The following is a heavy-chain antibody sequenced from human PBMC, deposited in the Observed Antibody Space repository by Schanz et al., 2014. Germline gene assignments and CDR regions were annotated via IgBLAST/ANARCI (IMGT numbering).Heavy chain of an antibody. J-gene: IGHJ4*02. Sequence: QVQLVQSGAEVKKPGASVKVSCKASGYSFISHAIHWVRQAPGQRLEWMGWINAANGNTRYSQKFQGRVTITRDTSASTAYMELSSLRSEDTAVYYCARSGSSNWYVFDYWGQGTLVTVSS. D-gene: IGHD6-13*01. V-gene: IGHV1-3*01. CDR3: ARSGSSNWYVFDY. CDR2: INAANGNT. CDR1: GYSFISHA.